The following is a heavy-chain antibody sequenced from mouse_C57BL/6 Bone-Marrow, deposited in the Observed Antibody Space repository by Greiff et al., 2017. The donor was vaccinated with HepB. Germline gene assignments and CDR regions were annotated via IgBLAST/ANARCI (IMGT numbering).Heavy chain of an antibody. Sequence: QVQLQQSGAELARPGASVKLSCKASGYTFKSYGISWVKQRTGQGLEWIGEIYPRSGNTYYNEKFKGKATLTADKSSSTAYMELRSLTSEDSAVYFCARGYGSRSDYAMDYWGQGTSVTVSS. CDR2: IYPRSGNT. CDR3: ARGYGSRSDYAMDY. D-gene: IGHD1-1*01. CDR1: GYTFKSYG. J-gene: IGHJ4*01. V-gene: IGHV1-81*01.